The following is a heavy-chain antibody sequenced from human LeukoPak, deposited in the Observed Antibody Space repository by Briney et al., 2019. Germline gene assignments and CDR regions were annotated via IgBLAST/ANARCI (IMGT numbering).Heavy chain of an antibody. V-gene: IGHV4-4*02. CDR2: IYHSGST. J-gene: IGHJ6*02. CDR1: GGPISSSNW. D-gene: IGHD4-11*01. Sequence: PSGTLSLTCAVSGGPISSSNWWSWVRQPPGKGLEWIGEIYHSGSTNYNPSLKSRVTISVDKSKNQFSLKLSSVTAADTAVYYCARGLGTVTTTLNYYHGMDVWGQGTTVTVSS. CDR3: ARGLGTVTTTLNYYHGMDV.